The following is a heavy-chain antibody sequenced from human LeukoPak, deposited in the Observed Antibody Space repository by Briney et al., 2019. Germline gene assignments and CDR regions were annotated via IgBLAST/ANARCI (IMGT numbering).Heavy chain of an antibody. Sequence: SETLSLTCAVYGGSFSGYYWSWIRQPPGKGLEWFGEINHSGSTNYNPSLKSRVTISVDTSKNQFSLKLSSVTAADTAVYYCARRRCSSTSCYAYRVVVNWFDPWGQGTLVTVSS. J-gene: IGHJ5*02. CDR1: GGSFSGYY. CDR3: ARRRCSSTSCYAYRVVVNWFDP. V-gene: IGHV4-34*01. D-gene: IGHD2-2*01. CDR2: INHSGST.